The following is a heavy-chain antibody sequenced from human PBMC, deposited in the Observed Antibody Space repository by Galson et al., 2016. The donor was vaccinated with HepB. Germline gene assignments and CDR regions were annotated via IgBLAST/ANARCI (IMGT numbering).Heavy chain of an antibody. CDR1: GGSFNTYA. V-gene: IGHV1-69*06. CDR2: IIPTFDTP. Sequence: SVKVSCKVSGGSFNTYAINRLRQAPGQGLEWMGGIIPTFDTPIYAQTFQDRVTISADKSTSTAYMELSSLTSEDTALYYCARDRTLYYDTSGYSGAFDIWGQGTMVTVSS. CDR3: ARDRTLYYDTSGYSGAFDI. D-gene: IGHD3-22*01. J-gene: IGHJ3*02.